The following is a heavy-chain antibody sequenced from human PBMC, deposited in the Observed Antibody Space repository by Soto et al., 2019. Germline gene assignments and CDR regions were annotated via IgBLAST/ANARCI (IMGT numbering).Heavy chain of an antibody. V-gene: IGHV4-59*08. Sequence: QVQLQESGPGLVKPSETLSLTCTVSGGSISSYYWSWIRQPPGKGLEWIGYIYYCGSTNYNPSLKSRVTISVDTSKNQFSLKLSSVTAADTAVYYCARRIAAAGLYYFDYWGQGTLVTVSS. D-gene: IGHD6-13*01. J-gene: IGHJ4*02. CDR2: IYYCGST. CDR1: GGSISSYY. CDR3: ARRIAAAGLYYFDY.